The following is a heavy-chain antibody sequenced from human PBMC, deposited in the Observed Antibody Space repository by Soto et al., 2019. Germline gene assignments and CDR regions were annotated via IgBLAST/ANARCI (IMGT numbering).Heavy chain of an antibody. J-gene: IGHJ4*02. Sequence: PGGSLRLSCTASGFTFSTYWMNWVRQTPGKGLEWVAIIKQDGSVKHYVDFVKGRFTISRDNAKNSLYLQMNNLRAADTAVYYCARRGRRDNNWNDFDYWGQGTLVTVSS. CDR2: IKQDGSVK. CDR1: GFTFSTYW. V-gene: IGHV3-7*03. CDR3: ARRGRRDNNWNDFDY. D-gene: IGHD1-1*01.